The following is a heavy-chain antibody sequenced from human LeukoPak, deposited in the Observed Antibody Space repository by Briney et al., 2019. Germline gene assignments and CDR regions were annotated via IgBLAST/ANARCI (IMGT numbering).Heavy chain of an antibody. CDR3: AKEEDGRWELTGDAFDI. CDR1: GFTFSSYS. CDR2: ISSSSSTI. Sequence: GGSLRLSCAASGFTFSSYSMNWVRQAPGKGLEWVSYISSSSSTIYYADSVKGRFTISRDNAKNSLYLQMNSLRAEDTAVYYCAKEEDGRWELTGDAFDIWGQGTMVTVSS. D-gene: IGHD1-26*01. V-gene: IGHV3-48*01. J-gene: IGHJ3*02.